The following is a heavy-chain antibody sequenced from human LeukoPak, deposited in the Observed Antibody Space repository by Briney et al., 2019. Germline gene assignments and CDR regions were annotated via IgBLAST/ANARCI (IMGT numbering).Heavy chain of an antibody. CDR2: IYPGDSDT. CDR1: GHSFTTYW. V-gene: IGHV5-51*01. CDR3: ARQYYDSSGFYPYFDY. D-gene: IGHD3-22*01. Sequence: GESLKISRKGCGHSFTTYWIGWVRQMPGKGLEWMGIIYPGDSDTRYSPSFQGQVTISADKSIRTAYLQWSSLKASDTAMYYCARQYYDSSGFYPYFDYWGQGTQVTVSS. J-gene: IGHJ4*02.